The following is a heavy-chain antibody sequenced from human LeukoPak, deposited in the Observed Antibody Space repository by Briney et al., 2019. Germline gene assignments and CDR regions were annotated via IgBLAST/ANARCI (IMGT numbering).Heavy chain of an antibody. Sequence: ASVKVSCKASGYIFTSYDINWVRQATGQRLEWMGWMNPNSGNTGYAQKFQGRVTITRNTSISTAYMDLSSLRSEDTAVYYCARGVWSGSFDYWGQGTLVTVSS. J-gene: IGHJ4*02. CDR1: GYIFTSYD. CDR2: MNPNSGNT. V-gene: IGHV1-8*03. CDR3: ARGVWSGSFDY. D-gene: IGHD3-3*01.